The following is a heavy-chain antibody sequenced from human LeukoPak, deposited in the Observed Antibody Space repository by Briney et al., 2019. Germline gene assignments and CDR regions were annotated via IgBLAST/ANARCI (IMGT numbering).Heavy chain of an antibody. J-gene: IGHJ4*02. D-gene: IGHD2-2*01. CDR2: IYYSGST. CDR3: ARAHCSSTSCPDYFDY. Sequence: SETLSLTCTVSGGSVSSGGYYWSWIRQPPGKGLEWVGYIYYSGSTNYNPSLKSRVTISVDTSKNQFSLKLSSLTAADTAVYYCARAHCSSTSCPDYFDYWGQGTLVTVSS. CDR1: GGSVSSGGYY. V-gene: IGHV4-61*08.